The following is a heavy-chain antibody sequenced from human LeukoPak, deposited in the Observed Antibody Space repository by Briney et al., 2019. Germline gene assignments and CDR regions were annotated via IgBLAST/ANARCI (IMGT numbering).Heavy chain of an antibody. D-gene: IGHD1-14*01. Sequence: ASVKVSCKASGYTFTSYGISWVRQAPGQGLEWMGWISAYNGNTNYAQKLQGRVTMTTDTSTSTAYMELRSLRSDDTAVYYCGRIERNHGTDYYYYGMDVWGQGTTVTVSS. CDR3: GRIERNHGTDYYYYGMDV. J-gene: IGHJ6*02. CDR1: GYTFTSYG. CDR2: ISAYNGNT. V-gene: IGHV1-18*01.